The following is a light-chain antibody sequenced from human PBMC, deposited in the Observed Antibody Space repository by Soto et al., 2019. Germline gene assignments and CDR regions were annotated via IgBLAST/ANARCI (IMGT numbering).Light chain of an antibody. V-gene: IGKV3-20*01. Sequence: EIVLTQSPGTLSLSPGERATLSCRASQSVSSSYLAWYQQKPGQAPMLLIYGSSDRPTGIPDRFSGSGSGTDFTLTISSLEPEDFAVYYCQQFDTSPTFTFGPGTRVDLK. CDR2: GSS. CDR1: QSVSSSY. CDR3: QQFDTSPTFT. J-gene: IGKJ3*01.